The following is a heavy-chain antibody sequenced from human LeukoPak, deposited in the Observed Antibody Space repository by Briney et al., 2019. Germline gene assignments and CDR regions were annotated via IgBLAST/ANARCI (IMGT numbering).Heavy chain of an antibody. CDR3: AKVTSNGVTMIVVVPIGDDAFDI. D-gene: IGHD3-22*01. Sequence: GGSLRLSCAASGFTFSSCAMSWVRQAPGKGLEWVSTISASGGNSNYADSVKGRFTISRDNSKNTLYLQMNSLRAEDTAVYYCAKVTSNGVTMIVVVPIGDDAFDIWGQGTMVTVSS. CDR1: GFTFSSCA. J-gene: IGHJ3*02. V-gene: IGHV3-23*01. CDR2: ISASGGNS.